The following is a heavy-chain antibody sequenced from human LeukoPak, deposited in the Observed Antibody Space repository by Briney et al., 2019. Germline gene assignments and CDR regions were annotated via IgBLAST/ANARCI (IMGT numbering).Heavy chain of an antibody. D-gene: IGHD6-13*01. CDR2: ISYDGSNK. V-gene: IGHV3-30-3*01. J-gene: IGHJ4*02. CDR1: GFTFSSYA. Sequence: PGGSLRLSCAASGFTFSSYAMHWVRQAPGKGLEWVAVISYDGSNKYYADSVKGRFTISRDNSKNTLYLQMNSLRAEDTAVYYCAREEVDSRGKRFDYWGQGTLVTVSS. CDR3: AREEVDSRGKRFDY.